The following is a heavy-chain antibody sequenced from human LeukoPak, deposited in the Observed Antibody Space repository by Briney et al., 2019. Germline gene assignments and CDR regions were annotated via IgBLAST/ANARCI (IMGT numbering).Heavy chain of an antibody. V-gene: IGHV3-66*01. CDR1: GFTVSSNY. D-gene: IGHD5-18*01. J-gene: IGHJ3*01. CDR2: IYSGGST. CDR3: ARVGIGGYSYAEE. Sequence: PGGSLRLSCAASGFTVSSNYMSWVRQAPGKGLEGVSVIYSGGSTYYADSVKGRFTISRDNSKNTLYLQMNSLRAEDTAVYYCARVGIGGYSYAEEWGQGTMVTVSS.